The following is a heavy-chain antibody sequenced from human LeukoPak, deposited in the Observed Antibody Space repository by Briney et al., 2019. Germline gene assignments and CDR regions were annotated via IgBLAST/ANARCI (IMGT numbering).Heavy chain of an antibody. Sequence: SETLSLTCTVSGGSISSSSYYWGWIRQPPGKGLEWIGSIYYSGSTYYNPSLKSRVTISVDRSKNQFSLKLSSVTAADTAVYYCARDSGSYVYWGQGTLVTVSS. V-gene: IGHV4-39*07. J-gene: IGHJ4*02. CDR2: IYYSGST. CDR3: ARDSGSYVY. CDR1: GGSISSSSYY. D-gene: IGHD1-26*01.